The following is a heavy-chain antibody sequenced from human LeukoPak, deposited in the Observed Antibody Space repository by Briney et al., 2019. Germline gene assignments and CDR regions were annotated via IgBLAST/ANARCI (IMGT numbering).Heavy chain of an antibody. V-gene: IGHV3-23*01. CDR2: ISGSGSKT. CDR1: VFTFSTCA. J-gene: IGHJ3*02. D-gene: IGHD5-18*01. CDR3: VKEPRGYSFSFDI. Sequence: GGSLRLSCAASVFTFSTCAINWVRQAPGKGLEWVSAISGSGSKTFYADSVKGRFTISRDNPKNTLYLQMNSLRPEDTAVYYCVKEPRGYSFSFDIWGQGTMVTVFS.